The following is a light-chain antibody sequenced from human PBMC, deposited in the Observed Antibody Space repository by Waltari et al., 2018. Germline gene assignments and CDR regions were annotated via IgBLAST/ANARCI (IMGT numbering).Light chain of an antibody. CDR2: GNS. V-gene: IGLV1-44*01. J-gene: IGLJ3*02. CDR3: ASWDDSLNGLV. CDR1: TSNIGSNT. Sequence: QSALTQSPSASGTPGQRVTISCSGSTSNIGSNTANWYQQLPGTAPKLLIYGNSHRPSGVPDRFSGSQSGTSASLAISGLRSEDEADYFCASWDDSLNGLVFGAGTKLTVL.